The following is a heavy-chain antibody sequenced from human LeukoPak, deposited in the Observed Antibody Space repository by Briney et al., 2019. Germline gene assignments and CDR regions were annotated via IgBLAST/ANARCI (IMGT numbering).Heavy chain of an antibody. CDR2: VYYSGNT. CDR3: AKVPGQQLVERFDH. V-gene: IGHV4-59*12. Sequence: SETQSLTCTVSGASMTIYYWSCVRQPAGKGLKWLGQVYYSGNTRYNPHLQRRVTISGDPSKNQFSLKVSCVTGEDTVLYYCAKVPGQQLVERFDHWGQGTVVTVSS. CDR1: GASMTIYY. J-gene: IGHJ5*02. D-gene: IGHD6-13*01.